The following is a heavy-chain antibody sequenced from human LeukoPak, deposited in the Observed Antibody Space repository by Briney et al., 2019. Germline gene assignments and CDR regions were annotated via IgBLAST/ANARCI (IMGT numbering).Heavy chain of an antibody. D-gene: IGHD3-16*01. CDR3: ARGLWGYRTYYGMDV. J-gene: IGHJ6*02. CDR2: INHSGST. V-gene: IGHV4-34*01. CDR1: GGSFSGHY. Sequence: SETLSLTCAVYGGSFSGHYWSWIRQPPGKGLEWIGEINHSGSTNYNPSLKSRVTISVDTSKNQFSLKLSSVTAADTAVYYCARGLWGYRTYYGMDVWGQGTTVTVSS.